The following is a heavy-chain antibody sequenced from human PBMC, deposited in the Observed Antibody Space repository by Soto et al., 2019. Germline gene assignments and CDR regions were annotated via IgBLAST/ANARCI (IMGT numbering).Heavy chain of an antibody. J-gene: IGHJ4*02. CDR3: RRSRLSHRWFGKFFDY. V-gene: IGHV3-23*01. D-gene: IGHD3-10*01. CDR2: ISDSGGST. CDR1: GFTFSSYT. Sequence: GGSLRLSCAASGFTFSSYTMTWVRQAPGKGLEWVSAISDSGGSTYYADSVKGRFTISRDNSKNTLYLQMNSLRAEDTAVYYCRRSRLSHRWFGKFFDYWGQGTLVTVSS.